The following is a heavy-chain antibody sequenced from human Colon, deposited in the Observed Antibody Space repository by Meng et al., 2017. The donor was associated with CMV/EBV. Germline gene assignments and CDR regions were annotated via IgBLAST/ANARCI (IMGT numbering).Heavy chain of an antibody. V-gene: IGHV3-48*04. D-gene: IGHD6-19*01. Sequence: GESLKISCAASGFTFSIYSMNWVRQAPGKGLEWVSYISSRSSTIYYADSVKGRFTISRENAKNSVYLQMNSLRAEDTAIYYCASPIAVESIGWGQGTLVTVSS. CDR1: GFTFSIYS. CDR3: ASPIAVESIG. CDR2: ISSRSSTI. J-gene: IGHJ4*02.